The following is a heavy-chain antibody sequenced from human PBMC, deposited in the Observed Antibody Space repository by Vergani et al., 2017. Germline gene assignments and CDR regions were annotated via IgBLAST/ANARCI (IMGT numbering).Heavy chain of an antibody. CDR2: IIPIFGTA. CDR1: GGTFSSYA. V-gene: IGHV1-69*06. CDR3: ARGDYYYGSGSQPDY. D-gene: IGHD3-10*01. J-gene: IGHJ4*02. Sequence: VQLVESGAEVKKPGSSVKVSCKASGGTFSSYAISWVRQAPGQGLEWMGGIIPIFGTANYAQKFQGRVTMTTDTSTSTAYMELRSLRSDDTAVYYCARGDYYYGSGSQPDYWGQGTLVTVSS.